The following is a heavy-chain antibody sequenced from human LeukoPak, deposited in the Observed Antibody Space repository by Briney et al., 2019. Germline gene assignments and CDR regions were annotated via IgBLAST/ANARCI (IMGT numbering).Heavy chain of an antibody. D-gene: IGHD2-15*01. CDR2: IYYSGST. CDR3: ARGWFDAPNRFDP. Sequence: SETLSLTCTVSGGSISSYYWSWIRQPPGKGLEWIGYIYYSGSTYYNPSLKSRVTISVDTSKNQFSLKLSSVTAADTAVYYCARGWFDAPNRFDPWGQGTLVTVSS. J-gene: IGHJ5*02. V-gene: IGHV4-59*12. CDR1: GGSISSYY.